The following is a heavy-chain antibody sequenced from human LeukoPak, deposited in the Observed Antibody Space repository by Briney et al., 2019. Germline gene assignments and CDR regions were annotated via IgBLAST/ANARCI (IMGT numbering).Heavy chain of an antibody. CDR2: INPSGGST. V-gene: IGHV1-46*01. CDR3: ARGRDTAMVDAFDI. D-gene: IGHD5-18*01. Sequence: GESLKISCKGSGYSFTSYWIGWVRQAPGQGLEWMGIINPSGGSTSYAQRFQGRVTMTRDMSTSTVYLELSSLRSEDTAVYYCARGRDTAMVDAFDIWGQGTMVTVSS. CDR1: GYSFTSYW. J-gene: IGHJ3*02.